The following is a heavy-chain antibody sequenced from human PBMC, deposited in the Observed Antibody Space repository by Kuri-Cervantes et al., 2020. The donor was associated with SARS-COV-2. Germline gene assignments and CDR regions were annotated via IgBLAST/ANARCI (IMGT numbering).Heavy chain of an antibody. CDR3: AGGYPPTVTTRSYYYGMDV. V-gene: IGHV4-4*07. Sequence: GSLRLSCTVSGGSISSYYWNWIRQPAGKGLQWIGHIYTSGSTNYNPSLKSRVTISVDTSKNQFSLKLSSVTAADTAVYYCAGGYPPTVTTRSYYYGMDVWGQGTTVTVSS. J-gene: IGHJ6*02. D-gene: IGHD4-11*01. CDR2: IYTSGST. CDR1: GGSISSYY.